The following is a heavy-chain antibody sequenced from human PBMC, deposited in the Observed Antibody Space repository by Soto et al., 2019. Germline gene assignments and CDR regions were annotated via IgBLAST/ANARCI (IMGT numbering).Heavy chain of an antibody. D-gene: IGHD2-2*01. CDR3: ARVPAALHLYYFDY. J-gene: IGHJ4*02. CDR1: GGSISSYY. V-gene: IGHV4-59*01. CDR2: IYYSGST. Sequence: SETLSLTCTVSGGSISSYYWSWIRQPPGKGLEWIGYIYYSGSTNYNPSLKSRVTISVDTSKNQFSLKLSSVTAADTAVYYCARVPAALHLYYFDYWGQGTLVTVSS.